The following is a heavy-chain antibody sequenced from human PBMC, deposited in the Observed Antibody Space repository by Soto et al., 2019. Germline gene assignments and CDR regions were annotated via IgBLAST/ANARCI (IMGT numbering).Heavy chain of an antibody. D-gene: IGHD3-10*01. J-gene: IGHJ4*02. CDR2: IYWDDDK. Sequence: QITLKESGPTLVKPTQTLTLTCTFSGFSLSSRGEGVGWIRQPRGKPLEWLAHIYWDDDKSYSPSLESRLTITMDTSKNQVVIRMTDMEHVDTATYYCAHRPGSGRLEFDYWGQGALVTVSS. CDR1: GFSLSSRGEG. V-gene: IGHV2-5*02. CDR3: AHRPGSGRLEFDY.